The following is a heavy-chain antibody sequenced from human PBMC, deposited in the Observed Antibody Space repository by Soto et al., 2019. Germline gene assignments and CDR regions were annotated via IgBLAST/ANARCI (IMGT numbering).Heavy chain of an antibody. CDR1: AFTFGDYG. CDR2: IKQDGSEK. Sequence: GGSLRLSCAASAFTFGDYGMHWVRQAPGKGLEWVAYIKQDGSEKYYVDSVKGRFTISRDNPKSSLYLQMNNLRAEDTAVYYCARGHKGLEVWGQGTTVTVSS. J-gene: IGHJ6*02. CDR3: ARGHKGLEV. V-gene: IGHV3-7*02.